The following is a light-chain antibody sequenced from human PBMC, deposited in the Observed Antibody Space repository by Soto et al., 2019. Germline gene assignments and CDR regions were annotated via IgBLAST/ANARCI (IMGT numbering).Light chain of an antibody. CDR1: SSNIGAGYD. Sequence: QSVLTQPPSVSGAPGQRVTISCTGSSSNIGAGYDVHWYQQLPGTAPKLLIYGNSNRPSGVPDRFSGSKSGTSASLAITGLQAEDEADNYCPSYDSSLSYDXVTVSKVTDL. CDR3: PSYDSSLSYD. CDR2: GNS. J-gene: IGLJ1*01. V-gene: IGLV1-40*01.